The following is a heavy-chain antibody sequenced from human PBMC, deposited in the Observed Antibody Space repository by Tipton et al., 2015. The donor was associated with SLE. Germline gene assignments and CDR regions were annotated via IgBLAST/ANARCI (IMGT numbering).Heavy chain of an antibody. V-gene: IGHV3-30*02. D-gene: IGHD2-2*01. CDR1: GFTFSSYA. J-gene: IGHJ3*02. CDR3: AKSLGEYQLLPGAFDI. Sequence: SLRLSCAAFGFTFSSYAMSWVRQAPGKGLEWVAFIRYDGSNKYYADSVKGRFTISRDNSKNTLYLQMNSLRAEDTAVYYCAKSLGEYQLLPGAFDIWGQGTMVTVSS. CDR2: IRYDGSNK.